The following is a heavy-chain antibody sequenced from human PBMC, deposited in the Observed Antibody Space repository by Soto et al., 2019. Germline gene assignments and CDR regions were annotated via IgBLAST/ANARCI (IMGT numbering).Heavy chain of an antibody. Sequence: SETLSLTCTVSGGSISSSSYYWGWIRQPPGKGLEWIGSIYYSGSTYYNPSLKSRVTISVDTSKNQFSLKLSSVTAADTAVYYCARHTVTRNSYFDYWGQGTLVTVSS. CDR3: ARHTVTRNSYFDY. CDR1: GGSISSSSYY. D-gene: IGHD4-17*01. J-gene: IGHJ4*02. CDR2: IYYSGST. V-gene: IGHV4-39*01.